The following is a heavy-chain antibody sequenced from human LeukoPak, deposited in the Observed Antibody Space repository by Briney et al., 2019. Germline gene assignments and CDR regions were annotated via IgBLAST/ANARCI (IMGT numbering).Heavy chain of an antibody. D-gene: IGHD2-15*01. J-gene: IGHJ4*02. CDR3: ARERGGYCSGSSCSNAIDY. V-gene: IGHV3-7*01. CDR2: INQDGSEK. CDR1: GFTFSSYW. Sequence: PGGSLRLSCAASGFTFSSYWMSWVRQAPGKGLEWVANINQDGSEKYYVDSVKGRFTISRDNAKNSLYLQMNSLRAEDTAAYYCARERGGYCSGSSCSNAIDYWGQGTLVTVSS.